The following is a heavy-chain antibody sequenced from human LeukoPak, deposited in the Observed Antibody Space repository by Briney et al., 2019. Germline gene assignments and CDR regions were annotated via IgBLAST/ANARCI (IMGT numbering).Heavy chain of an antibody. Sequence: SETLSLTCTVSGGSISSYYWSWLRQPPGKGLEWIGYIYYSGSTNYNPSLKSRVTMSADTSKNQFSLKLSSVTPEDTAVHYCAKNAYLAAAGSNWFDPWGQGTLVTVSS. CDR1: GGSISSYY. D-gene: IGHD6-13*01. V-gene: IGHV4-59*12. J-gene: IGHJ5*02. CDR2: IYYSGST. CDR3: AKNAYLAAAGSNWFDP.